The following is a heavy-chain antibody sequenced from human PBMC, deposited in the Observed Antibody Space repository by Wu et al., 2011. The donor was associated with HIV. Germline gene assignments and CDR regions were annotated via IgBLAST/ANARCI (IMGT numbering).Heavy chain of an antibody. CDR1: RDTFNRYA. V-gene: IGHV1-69*01. D-gene: IGHD3-22*01. J-gene: IGHJ1*01. CDR3: ARGLHYYDSSGYYPERAEYFQH. Sequence: QVQLVQSGAEVKKPGSSVKVSCKASRDTFNRYAISWMRLAPGQGLEWMGGIIPIFGTTDYAQKFQGRVTITTDESTSTAYMELSSLRSEDTAVYYCARGLHYYDSSGYYPERAEYFQHWGQGHPGHRLL. CDR2: IIPIFGTT.